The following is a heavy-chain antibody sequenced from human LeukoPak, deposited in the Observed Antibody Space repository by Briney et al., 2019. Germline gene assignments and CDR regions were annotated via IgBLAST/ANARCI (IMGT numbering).Heavy chain of an antibody. Sequence: GGSLRLSCAASGFTFSSYWMSWVCQAPGKGLEWVANIKQDGSEKYYVDSVKGRFTISRDNAKNSLYLQMNSLRAEDTAVYYCARGGYSYGQNWFDPWGQGTLVTVSS. J-gene: IGHJ5*02. CDR3: ARGGYSYGQNWFDP. V-gene: IGHV3-7*01. D-gene: IGHD5-18*01. CDR1: GFTFSSYW. CDR2: IKQDGSEK.